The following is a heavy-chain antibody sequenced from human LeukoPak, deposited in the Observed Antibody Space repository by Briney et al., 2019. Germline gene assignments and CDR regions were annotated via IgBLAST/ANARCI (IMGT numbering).Heavy chain of an antibody. J-gene: IGHJ4*02. CDR1: GFTLSGYT. CDR3: AKGGVMGARETDY. D-gene: IGHD2-8*01. Sequence: GGSLRLSCAASGFTLSGYTMGWVRQAPGKGLEWVSTISSGGSAYYPDSMKGRFTISRDNSKNTLYLQMNSLRGEDTAVYYCAKGGVMGARETDYWGQGTLVTVSS. CDR2: ISSGGSA. V-gene: IGHV3-23*01.